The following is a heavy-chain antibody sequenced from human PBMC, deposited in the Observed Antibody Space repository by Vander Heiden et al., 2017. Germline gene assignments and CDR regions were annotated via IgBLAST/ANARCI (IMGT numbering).Heavy chain of an antibody. CDR1: GVTFSNYA. CDR3: AKDLRDFWSGYYFDY. Sequence: EVQLLESGGGLVQPGGSLRLSCAASGVTFSNYAMSWVRQAPGKGLEWVSIISGGGETTYYADSVKGRFTISRDNSKNTLYLQMNSLTAEDTAVYYCAKDLRDFWSGYYFDYWGQGTLVTVSS. J-gene: IGHJ4*02. V-gene: IGHV3-23*01. D-gene: IGHD3-3*01. CDR2: ISGGGETT.